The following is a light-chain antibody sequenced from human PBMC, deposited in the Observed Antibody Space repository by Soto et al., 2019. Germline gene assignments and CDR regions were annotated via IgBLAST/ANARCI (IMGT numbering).Light chain of an antibody. Sequence: DIVLTQSPGTLSLSPGERATLSCRASQSVSSSSLAWYQQRRGQAPRLLIHDASSRATCIPDRFSGSGSGTDFTLTISRLEPEDFAVYYCQQYGGSPRTFGQGTKVDIK. V-gene: IGKV3-20*01. CDR2: DAS. J-gene: IGKJ1*01. CDR3: QQYGGSPRT. CDR1: QSVSSSS.